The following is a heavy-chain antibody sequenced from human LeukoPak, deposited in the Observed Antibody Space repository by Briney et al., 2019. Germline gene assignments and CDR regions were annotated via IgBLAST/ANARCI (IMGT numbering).Heavy chain of an antibody. V-gene: IGHV1-8*03. CDR1: GYTCTSYD. J-gene: IGHJ6*03. Sequence: ASVKVSCKASGYTCTSYDINWVRQATGQGLEWMVWMNPNSGNTGYAQKFQGRVTITRNTSISTAYMELSSLRSEDTAVYYCARGPVGATMNVDYYYYYMDVWGKGTTVTISS. D-gene: IGHD1-26*01. CDR3: ARGPVGATMNVDYYYYYMDV. CDR2: MNPNSGNT.